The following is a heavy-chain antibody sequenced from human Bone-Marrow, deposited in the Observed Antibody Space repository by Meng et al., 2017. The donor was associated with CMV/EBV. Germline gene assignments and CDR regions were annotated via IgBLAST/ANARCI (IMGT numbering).Heavy chain of an antibody. CDR2: IYNSGST. D-gene: IGHD1-26*01. Sequence: SETLSLTCTVSGDPISSYYWSWIRQPPGKELEWIGYIYNSGSTNHNPSLKSRVTMLVDMSNNQFSLKLISVTAADTAVYYFARASIVGVTLWFDPWGQGTLVTVSS. V-gene: IGHV4-59*01. CDR1: GDPISSYY. J-gene: IGHJ5*02. CDR3: ARASIVGVTLWFDP.